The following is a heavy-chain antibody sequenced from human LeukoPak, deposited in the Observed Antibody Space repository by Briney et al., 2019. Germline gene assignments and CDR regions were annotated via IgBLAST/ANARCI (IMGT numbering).Heavy chain of an antibody. CDR2: IYYSGST. J-gene: IGHJ4*02. Sequence: PSETLSLTCTVSGGSISSGDYYWSWIRQPPGEGLEWIGYIYYSGSTYYNPSLKSRVTISVDTSKNQFSLKLSSVTAADTAVYYCARVRRWELLFDYWGQGTLVTASS. V-gene: IGHV4-30-4*08. D-gene: IGHD2-15*01. CDR3: ARVRRWELLFDY. CDR1: GGSISSGDYY.